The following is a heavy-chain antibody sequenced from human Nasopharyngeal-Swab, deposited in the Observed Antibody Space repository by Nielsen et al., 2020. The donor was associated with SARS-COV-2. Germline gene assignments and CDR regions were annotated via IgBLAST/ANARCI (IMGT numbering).Heavy chain of an antibody. J-gene: IGHJ4*02. D-gene: IGHD6-19*01. CDR2: INSDGSRT. Sequence: GESLKTSCAASGFTFSDYWIHWVRQVPGRGLVWVSHINSDGSRTSYGDSVKGRFTISRDNTKKTVSLEMNSLRADDTGVYYCARGSRGWPGNWGQGTLVTVSS. CDR3: ARGSRGWPGN. V-gene: IGHV3-74*01. CDR1: GFTFSDYW.